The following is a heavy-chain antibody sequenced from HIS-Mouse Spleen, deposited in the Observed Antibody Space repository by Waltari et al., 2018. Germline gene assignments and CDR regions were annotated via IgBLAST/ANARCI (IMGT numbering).Heavy chain of an antibody. J-gene: IGHJ3*02. V-gene: IGHV3-30*18. D-gene: IGHD3-22*01. CDR3: AKDRLYDSSGYYFDAFDI. CDR1: GFTFSSYG. Sequence: QVQLVESGGGVVQPGRSLRLSCAASGFTFSSYGLHWVPQAPGKGLEWVAVISYDGSNKYYADSVKGRFTISRDNSKNTLYLQMNSLRAEDTAVYYCAKDRLYDSSGYYFDAFDIWGQGTMVTVSS. CDR2: ISYDGSNK.